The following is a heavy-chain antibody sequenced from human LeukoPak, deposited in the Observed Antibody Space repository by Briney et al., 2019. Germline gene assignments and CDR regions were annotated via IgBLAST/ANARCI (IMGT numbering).Heavy chain of an antibody. CDR1: GFTFSSYS. Sequence: GGSLRLSCAASGFTFSSYSMNWVRQAPGKGLEWVSYISSSSTTIYYADSAKGRFTISRDNAKNSLYLQMNSLRAEDTAVYYCARDHHRRLYDSQARDTFDFWGQGTMVTVSS. CDR2: ISSSSTTI. D-gene: IGHD3-22*01. V-gene: IGHV3-48*01. J-gene: IGHJ3*01. CDR3: ARDHHRRLYDSQARDTFDF.